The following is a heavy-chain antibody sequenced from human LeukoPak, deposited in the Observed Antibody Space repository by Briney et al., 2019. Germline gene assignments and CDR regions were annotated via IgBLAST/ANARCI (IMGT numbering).Heavy chain of an antibody. Sequence: GGSLRLSCAASGFTFSTYGMHWVRQPPGKGLEWVASISGSDGSIRYADPVKGRFTLSRDNSKNTMYLQMRSLRAADTAVYYCVKTLTVIVVATDAFDIWGQGTMVTVSS. CDR1: GFTFSTYG. V-gene: IGHV3-23*01. J-gene: IGHJ3*02. D-gene: IGHD2-15*01. CDR2: ISGSDGSI. CDR3: VKTLTVIVVATDAFDI.